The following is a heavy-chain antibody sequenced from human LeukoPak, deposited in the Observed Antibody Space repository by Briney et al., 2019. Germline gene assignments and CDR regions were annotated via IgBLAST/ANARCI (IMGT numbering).Heavy chain of an antibody. CDR2: IKQDGSEK. CDR1: GVMFPSYW. J-gene: IGHJ4*02. D-gene: IGHD3-10*01. V-gene: IGHV3-7*04. CDR3: ARRHHFGFLDS. Sequence: SGGSLRLSCAASGVMFPSYWMTWVRQAPGKGLEWVANIKQDGSEKYYVDSVKGRFTISRDNAKNSVYLQMNGLRAEDTAVYYCARRHHFGFLDSWGQGTLVTVSS.